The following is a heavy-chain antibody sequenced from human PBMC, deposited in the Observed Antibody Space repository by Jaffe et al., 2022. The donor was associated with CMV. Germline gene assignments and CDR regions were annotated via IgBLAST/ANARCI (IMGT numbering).Heavy chain of an antibody. CDR1: GGSISSYY. V-gene: IGHV4-59*08. CDR2: IYYSGST. Sequence: QVQLQESGPGLVKPSETLSLTCTVSGGSISSYYWSWIRQPPGKGLEWIGYIYYSGSTNYNPSLKSRVTISVDTSKNQFSLKLSSVTAADTAVYYCARGPDTIFGGNGFDPWGQGTLVTVSS. D-gene: IGHD3-3*01. J-gene: IGHJ5*02. CDR3: ARGPDTIFGGNGFDP.